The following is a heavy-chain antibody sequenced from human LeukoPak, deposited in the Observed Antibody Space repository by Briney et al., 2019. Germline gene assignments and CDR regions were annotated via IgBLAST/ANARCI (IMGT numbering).Heavy chain of an antibody. CDR1: GYTFTSYY. J-gene: IGHJ6*02. Sequence: ASVTLSCKASGYTFTSYYMHWVRQAPGQGLEWMGMINPTGGSTSYAQKFQGRVTMTRDTSTSTVYMELSSLRSEDTAVYYCTRSQYYGMDVWGQGTTGTVFS. V-gene: IGHV1-46*01. CDR2: INPTGGST. CDR3: TRSQYYGMDV.